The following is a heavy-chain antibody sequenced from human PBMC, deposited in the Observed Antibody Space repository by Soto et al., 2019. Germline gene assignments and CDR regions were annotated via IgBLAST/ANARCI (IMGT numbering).Heavy chain of an antibody. D-gene: IGHD2-15*01. V-gene: IGHV1-18*01. CDR1: AYAFTRSG. J-gene: IGHJ4*02. CDR2: VSAYNGNT. Sequence: ASVKVSCKASAYAFTRSGISWVRQAPGQGIECIGWVSAYNGNTNYAQKIQGRVTMTTNTSTSTAYMELRRLRSDDTAVYYCERRPYCSGGSCYSGAFDYGGQGTLVTVSS. CDR3: ERRPYCSGGSCYSGAFDY.